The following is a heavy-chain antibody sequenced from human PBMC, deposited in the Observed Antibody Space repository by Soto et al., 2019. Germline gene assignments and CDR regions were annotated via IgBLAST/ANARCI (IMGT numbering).Heavy chain of an antibody. D-gene: IGHD3-22*01. J-gene: IGHJ4*02. V-gene: IGHV4-34*01. CDR3: PRVLRTTVIVAVIHYYIDD. CDR1: GGSFSGHY. Sequence: SETLSPTCPVYGGSFSGHYWSWIRQPPGKGLGWIGEINHSGSTNYNPSLKSRVTISVATSKNQFSLKLSSVTASDTVVYSCPRVLRTTVIVAVIHYYIDDWGQGTMATVAS. CDR2: INHSGST.